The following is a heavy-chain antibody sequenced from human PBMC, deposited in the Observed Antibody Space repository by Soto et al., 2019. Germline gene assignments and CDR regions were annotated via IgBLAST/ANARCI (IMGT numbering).Heavy chain of an antibody. D-gene: IGHD3-3*01. J-gene: IGHJ6*02. CDR3: ARDRYDFWTNDYYYCGMDV. CDR1: GGSISSYY. Sequence: QVQLQESGPGLVKPSETLSLTCTVSGGSISSYYWSWIRQPAGKGLEWIGRIYTSGSTNYNPSLKRRVTMSVDTSKNQFSLKLSSVTAADTAVYYCARDRYDFWTNDYYYCGMDVWGQGTTVTVSS. CDR2: IYTSGST. V-gene: IGHV4-4*07.